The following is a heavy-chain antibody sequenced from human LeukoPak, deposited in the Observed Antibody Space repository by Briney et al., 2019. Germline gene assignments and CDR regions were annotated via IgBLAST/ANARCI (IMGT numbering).Heavy chain of an antibody. D-gene: IGHD2-2*01. Sequence: SETLSLTCAVYGGSLSGYYWSWIRQTPGQGLEWIGEIKHSGSTNYNPSLKSRVTISVDTSKNQFSLRLSSVTAADTAVYYCARGSVVVPAARYAFDIWGQGTIVTVSS. CDR3: ARGSVVVPAARYAFDI. J-gene: IGHJ3*02. CDR1: GGSLSGYY. CDR2: IKHSGST. V-gene: IGHV4-34*01.